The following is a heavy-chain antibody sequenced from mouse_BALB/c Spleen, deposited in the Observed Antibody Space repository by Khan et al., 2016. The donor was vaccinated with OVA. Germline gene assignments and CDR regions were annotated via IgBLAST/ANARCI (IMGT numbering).Heavy chain of an antibody. CDR2: IYPSDSST. Sequence: QVQLKQSGTELVRPGASVKLSCKASGYTFSNYWINWVKQRPGQGLEWIGNIYPSDSSTNYNQNFKDKATLTVDKSSTTAYMQLSSPTSEDSAVYYCSREVRLHYYAMDYWGQGTSVTVSS. CDR1: GYTFSNYW. CDR3: SREVRLHYYAMDY. V-gene: IGHV1-69*02. D-gene: IGHD2-14*01. J-gene: IGHJ4*01.